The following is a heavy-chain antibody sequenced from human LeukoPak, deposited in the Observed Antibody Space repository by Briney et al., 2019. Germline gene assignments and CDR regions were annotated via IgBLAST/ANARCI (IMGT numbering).Heavy chain of an antibody. CDR2: IISSSSYI. V-gene: IGHV3-21*01. CDR3: ARGIAAAGPEYFQH. J-gene: IGHJ1*01. Sequence: GGSLRLSCAVSGFTFRLYSMNWVRQAPGDGLEWVSSIISSSSYIYYADSVRGRFTISRDNAKNSLYLQMNSLRAEDTAVYYCARGIAAAGPEYFQHWGQGTLVTVSS. CDR1: GFTFRLYS. D-gene: IGHD6-13*01.